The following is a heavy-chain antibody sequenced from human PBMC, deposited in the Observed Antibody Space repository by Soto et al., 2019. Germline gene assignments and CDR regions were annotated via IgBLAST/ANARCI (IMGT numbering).Heavy chain of an antibody. D-gene: IGHD3-10*01. CDR2: ISAYNGNT. CDR1: GYTFTSYG. J-gene: IGHJ5*02. Sequence: ASVKVSCKASGYTFTSYGISWVRQAPGQGLEWMGWISAYNGNTNYAQKLQGRVTMTTDTSTSTAYMELRSLRSDDTAVYYCARDQGGNYGSGSYYNEWFDPWGQGTLVTVSS. V-gene: IGHV1-18*01. CDR3: ARDQGGNYGSGSYYNEWFDP.